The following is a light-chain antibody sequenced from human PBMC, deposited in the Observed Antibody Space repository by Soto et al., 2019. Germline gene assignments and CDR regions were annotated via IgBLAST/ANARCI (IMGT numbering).Light chain of an antibody. CDR3: AAWDDSLSGHVV. CDR2: RNN. CDR1: SSNIGSNY. J-gene: IGLJ2*01. V-gene: IGLV1-47*01. Sequence: QSVLTQPPSASGTPGQRVTISCSGSSSNIGSNYVYWYQQLPGTAPKLLIYRNNQRPSGVPDRFSGSKSGTSASLAISGLRSEDEADYYCAAWDDSLSGHVVFGGGTKATVL.